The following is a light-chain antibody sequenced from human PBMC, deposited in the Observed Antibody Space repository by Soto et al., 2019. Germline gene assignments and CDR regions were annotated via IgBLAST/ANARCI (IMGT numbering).Light chain of an antibody. CDR2: AAS. CDR1: QSVARN. V-gene: IGKV3-15*01. CDR3: HQRSSWPIT. Sequence: EKVMTQSPATLSVSLGERATLSCRASQSVARNLAWYQQKPGQAPRLLIYAASTRATGTPARFSGSGSGTEFTLTISSLEPEDFAVYYCHQRSSWPITFGQGTRLEI. J-gene: IGKJ5*01.